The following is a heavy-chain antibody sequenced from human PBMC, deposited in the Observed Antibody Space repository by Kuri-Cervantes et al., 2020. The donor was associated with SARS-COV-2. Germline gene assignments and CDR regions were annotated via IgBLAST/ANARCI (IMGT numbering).Heavy chain of an antibody. D-gene: IGHD3-10*01. V-gene: IGHV3-9*01. Sequence: GGSLRLSCAASGFTFSSYWMSWVRQAPGKGLEWVSGISWNSGSIGYADSVKGRFTISRDNAKNSLYLQMNSLRAEDTALYYCAKEAYGSGNSYYYGMDVWGQGTTVTVSS. CDR3: AKEAYGSGNSYYYGMDV. CDR2: ISWNSGSI. CDR1: GFTFSSYW. J-gene: IGHJ6*02.